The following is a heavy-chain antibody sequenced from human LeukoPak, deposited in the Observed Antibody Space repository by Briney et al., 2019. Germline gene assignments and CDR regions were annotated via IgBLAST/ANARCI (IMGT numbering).Heavy chain of an antibody. Sequence: GGSLRLSCAASGFTFSSYAMSWVRQAPGKGLEWVSGITGRGDNTFYADSVKGRFTISRDNSQNTLHLRMNSLRAEDTAVYYCAKGSAAAVVDYWGQGTLVTVSS. CDR1: GFTFSSYA. CDR3: AKGSAAAVVDY. D-gene: IGHD2-15*01. V-gene: IGHV3-23*01. CDR2: ITGRGDNT. J-gene: IGHJ4*02.